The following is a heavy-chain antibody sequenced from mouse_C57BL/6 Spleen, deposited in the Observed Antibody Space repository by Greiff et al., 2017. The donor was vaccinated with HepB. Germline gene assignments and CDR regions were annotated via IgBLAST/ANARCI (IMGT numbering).Heavy chain of an antibody. Sequence: QVHVKQPGAELVRPGTSVKLSCKASGYTFTSYWMHWVKQRPGQGLEWIGVIDPSDSYTNYNQKFKGKATLTVDTSASTAYMQLSSLTSEDSAVYYCARRAGYFDYWGQGTTLTVSS. CDR3: ARRAGYFDY. D-gene: IGHD3-3*01. CDR1: GYTFTSYW. V-gene: IGHV1-59*01. CDR2: IDPSDSYT. J-gene: IGHJ2*01.